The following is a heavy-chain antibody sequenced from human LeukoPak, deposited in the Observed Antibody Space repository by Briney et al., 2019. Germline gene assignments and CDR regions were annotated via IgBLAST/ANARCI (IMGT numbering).Heavy chain of an antibody. CDR3: AREGATPYSGSRHWFDP. Sequence: SETLSLTCAVYGESFSGYYWSWIRQPPGKGLEWIGEINHSGSTNYNPSLKSRVTISVDTSKNQFSLKLSSVTAADTAVYYCAREGATPYSGSRHWFDPWGQGTLVTVSS. D-gene: IGHD1-26*01. CDR1: GESFSGYY. V-gene: IGHV4-34*01. J-gene: IGHJ5*02. CDR2: INHSGST.